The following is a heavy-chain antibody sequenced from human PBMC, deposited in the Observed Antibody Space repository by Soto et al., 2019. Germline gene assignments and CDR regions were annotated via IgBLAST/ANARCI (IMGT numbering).Heavy chain of an antibody. D-gene: IGHD2-8*01. Sequence: SVKVSCKASGYSLTDYHIHWVRQAPGQGLEWLGRINPKSGGTSTAQKFQGWVTMTTDTSISTASMELTRLTSDDTAIYYCARGDSTDCSNGVCSFFHFHYMDGWG. CDR2: INPKSGGT. V-gene: IGHV1-2*04. J-gene: IGHJ6*03. CDR3: ARGDSTDCSNGVCSFFHFHYMDG. CDR1: GYSLTDYH.